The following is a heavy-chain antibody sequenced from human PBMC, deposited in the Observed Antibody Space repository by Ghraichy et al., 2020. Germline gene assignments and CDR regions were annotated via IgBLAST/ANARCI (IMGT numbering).Heavy chain of an antibody. D-gene: IGHD5-18*01. CDR3: ANVDTAMEKPQRYFDY. Sequence: GGSLRLSCAASGFTFSSYAMHWVRQAPGKGLEWVAVISYDGSNKYYADSVKGRFTISRDNSKNTLYLQMNSLRAEDTAVYYCANVDTAMEKPQRYFDYWGQGTLVTVSS. V-gene: IGHV3-30*04. CDR1: GFTFSSYA. CDR2: ISYDGSNK. J-gene: IGHJ4*02.